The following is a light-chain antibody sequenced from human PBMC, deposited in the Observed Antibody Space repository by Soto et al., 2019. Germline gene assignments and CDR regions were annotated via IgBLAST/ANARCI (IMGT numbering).Light chain of an antibody. CDR3: QQFDDDPLT. J-gene: IGKJ4*01. Sequence: AIQLTQSPSSLSASVGDRVTITCRASQGISNTLSWYQQKPGKAPKLLMYYASSLERGVPSRFSGRGSGTDLTLTINSLQPADLAAYYCQQFDDDPLTLGGGTKVEI. CDR2: YAS. CDR1: QGISNT. V-gene: IGKV1D-13*01.